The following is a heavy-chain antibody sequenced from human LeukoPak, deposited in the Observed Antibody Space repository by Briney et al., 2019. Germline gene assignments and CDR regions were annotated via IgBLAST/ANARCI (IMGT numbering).Heavy chain of an antibody. D-gene: IGHD2-2*02. J-gene: IGHJ5*02. V-gene: IGHV1-3*01. CDR2: INAGNGNT. CDR3: ARLYPPGYCSSTSCYTWFDP. CDR1: GYTFTSYA. Sequence: ASAKVSCKASGYTFTSYAMHWVRQAPGQRLEWMGWINAGNGNTKYSQKFQGRVTVTRDTSASTAYMELSSLRSEDTAVYYCARLYPPGYCSSTSCYTWFDPWGQGTLVTVSS.